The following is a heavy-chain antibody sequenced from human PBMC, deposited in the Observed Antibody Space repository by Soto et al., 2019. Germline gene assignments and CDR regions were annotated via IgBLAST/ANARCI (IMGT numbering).Heavy chain of an antibody. V-gene: IGHV1-18*01. J-gene: IGHJ4*02. CDR2: ISTFHGSI. CDR1: GYTFTSHG. Sequence: QVQLVQSGGEVKKPGASVKVSCKAAGYTFTSHGISWVRQAPGQGLEWMGWISTFHGSINYAQKFQGRVTMTTDTSTITAYMELRSLRSDDTAVYYCARCYSSGWPRGYFDYWGQGTPVTVSA. CDR3: ARCYSSGWPRGYFDY. D-gene: IGHD6-19*01.